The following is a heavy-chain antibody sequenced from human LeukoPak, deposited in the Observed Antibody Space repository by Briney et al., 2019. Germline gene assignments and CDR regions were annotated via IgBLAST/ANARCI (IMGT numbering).Heavy chain of an antibody. J-gene: IGHJ4*02. CDR2: IYYSGST. Sequence: SETLSLTCTVSGGSISSGGYDWSWIRQHPGRGLKWIGYIYYSGSTYYNPSLKSRVTISVDTSKNQFSLKLSSVTAADTAVYYCARDLRFLEWYELIYWGQGTLVTVSS. V-gene: IGHV4-31*03. CDR1: GGSISSGGYD. CDR3: ARDLRFLEWYELIY. D-gene: IGHD3-3*01.